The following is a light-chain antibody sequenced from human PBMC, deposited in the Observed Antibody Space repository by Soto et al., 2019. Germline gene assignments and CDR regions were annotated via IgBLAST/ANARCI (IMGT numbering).Light chain of an antibody. Sequence: TLCPGPLSGSPVRTPTLSYRASQSVSSNLAWHQQKPGQAPRILMYDASTRATGIPARFSGSGSGTEFTLTISSLQSEDFAVYYCQQYHNWPITFGQGTRLEIK. CDR2: DAS. J-gene: IGKJ5*01. CDR3: QQYHNWPIT. V-gene: IGKV3-15*01. CDR1: QSVSSN.